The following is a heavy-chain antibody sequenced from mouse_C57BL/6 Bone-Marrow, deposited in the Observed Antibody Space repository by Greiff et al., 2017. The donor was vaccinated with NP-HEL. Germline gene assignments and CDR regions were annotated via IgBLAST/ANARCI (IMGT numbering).Heavy chain of an antibody. CDR3: AKGGYYLFAY. D-gene: IGHD2-3*01. CDR1: GFTFSSYA. Sequence: DVMLVESGGGLVKPGGSLKLSCAASGFTFSSYAMSWVRQTPEKRLEWVATISDGGSYTYYPDNVKGRFTISRDNAKNNMYLQMSHLKSEDTAMYCYAKGGYYLFAYWGQGTLVTVSA. J-gene: IGHJ3*01. V-gene: IGHV5-4*03. CDR2: ISDGGSYT.